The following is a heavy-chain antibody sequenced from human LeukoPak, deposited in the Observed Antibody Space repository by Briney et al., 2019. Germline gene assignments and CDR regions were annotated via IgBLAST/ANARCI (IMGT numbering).Heavy chain of an antibody. Sequence: PGGSLRLSCAASRFTFSNYWMSWVRQAPGKGLEWIGSIYYSGSTYYNPSLKSRVTISVDTSKNQFSLKLSSVTAADTAVYYCARDILARSVRGVMSRHNYFDYWGQGTLVTVSS. D-gene: IGHD3-10*01. CDR2: IYYSGST. V-gene: IGHV4-39*07. CDR1: RFTFSNYW. CDR3: ARDILARSVRGVMSRHNYFDY. J-gene: IGHJ4*02.